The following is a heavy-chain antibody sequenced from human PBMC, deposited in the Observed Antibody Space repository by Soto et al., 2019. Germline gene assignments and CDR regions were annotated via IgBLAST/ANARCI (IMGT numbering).Heavy chain of an antibody. Sequence: SVKVSCKAAGGTFSSYAISWVRQAPGQGLEWMGGIIPIFGTANYAQKFQGRVTITADESTSTAYMELSSLRSEETAVYYCARDRRDGYNSRHYYYYGMDVWGQGTTVTVSS. D-gene: IGHD5-12*01. V-gene: IGHV1-69*13. CDR2: IIPIFGTA. CDR3: ARDRRDGYNSRHYYYYGMDV. CDR1: GGTFSSYA. J-gene: IGHJ6*02.